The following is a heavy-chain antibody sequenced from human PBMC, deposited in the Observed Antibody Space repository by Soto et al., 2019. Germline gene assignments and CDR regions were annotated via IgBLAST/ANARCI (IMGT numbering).Heavy chain of an antibody. CDR3: AILPGGMDV. Sequence: SLRLSCAASGFTCISYGMHWVRQAPGKGLEWVAVISYDGSNKYYADSVKGRFTISRDNSKNTLYLQMNSLRAEDTAVYYCAILPGGMDVWGKGTTVTASS. D-gene: IGHD3-10*01. CDR1: GFTCISYG. J-gene: IGHJ6*04. CDR2: ISYDGSNK. V-gene: IGHV3-30*03.